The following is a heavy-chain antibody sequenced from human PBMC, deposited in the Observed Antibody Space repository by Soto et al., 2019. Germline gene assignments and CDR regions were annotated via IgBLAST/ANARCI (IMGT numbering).Heavy chain of an antibody. V-gene: IGHV3-23*01. D-gene: IGHD3-16*01. Sequence: EVQLLESGGGLVQPGGSLRLSCAASGFTFNIYAMSWVLQAPGRGLEWVSAIGGSGDNIYYADSVKGRFTISRDNSKNTVYLEMNSLGAEDTGRYYCANEKFGGVNGYWGNGTMVPVSS. CDR1: GFTFNIYA. J-gene: IGHJ4*01. CDR2: IGGSGDNI. CDR3: ANEKFGGVNGY.